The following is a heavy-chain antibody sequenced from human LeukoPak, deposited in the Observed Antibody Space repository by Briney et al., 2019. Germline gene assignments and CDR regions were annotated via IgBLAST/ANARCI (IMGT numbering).Heavy chain of an antibody. Sequence: ASVKVSCKASGCTFTKSYIHWVRQAPGQRLEWMGLINPGGDNTKYAQNFQGRVTMTSDTSARTVYMELSSLSSEDTAIYYCARIRDGYNDAYDIWGQGTVVTVPS. J-gene: IGHJ3*02. CDR3: ARIRDGYNDAYDI. CDR2: INPGGDNT. CDR1: GCTFTKSY. V-gene: IGHV1-46*01. D-gene: IGHD5-24*01.